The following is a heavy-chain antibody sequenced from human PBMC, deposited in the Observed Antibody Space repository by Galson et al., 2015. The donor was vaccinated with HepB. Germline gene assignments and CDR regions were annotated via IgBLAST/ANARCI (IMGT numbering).Heavy chain of an antibody. V-gene: IGHV1-18*01. CDR1: GYTFSSYS. CDR3: AGGALVAVVGGTQNTWFDP. D-gene: IGHD2-15*01. J-gene: IGHJ5*02. Sequence: QSGAEVKKPGASVKVSCKASGYTFSSYSIIWVRQAPGQGLEWVGWFSPYNRDTNFARKFQGRVTMTTDTFTNTAYMELRSLRPDDTAIYYCAGGALVAVVGGTQNTWFDPWGQRTLVTVSS. CDR2: FSPYNRDT.